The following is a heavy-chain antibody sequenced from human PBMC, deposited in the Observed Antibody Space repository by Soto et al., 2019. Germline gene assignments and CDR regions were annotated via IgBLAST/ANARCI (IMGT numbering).Heavy chain of an antibody. CDR2: IYPGDSDT. CDR3: AAGKGSSSWYVRPSAGMDV. D-gene: IGHD6-13*01. CDR1: GYSFTSYW. V-gene: IGHV5-51*01. Sequence: PGESLKISCKGSGYSFTSYWIGWERQMPGKGLEWMGIIYPGDSDTRYSPSFQGQVTISADKSISTAYLQWSSLKASDTAMYYCAAGKGSSSWYVRPSAGMDVWGQGTTVTVSS. J-gene: IGHJ6*02.